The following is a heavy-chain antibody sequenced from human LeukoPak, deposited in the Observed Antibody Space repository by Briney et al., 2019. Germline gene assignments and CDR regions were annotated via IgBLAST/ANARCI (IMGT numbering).Heavy chain of an antibody. CDR2: IIPKSATT. CDR3: ARVSGYSSGWYLLYYYYGMDV. J-gene: IGHJ6*02. Sequence: ASVKVSCKASGGIFNSYAISWVRQAPGQGLEWMGAIIPKSATTNYAQRFQGRVTITADESTSTAYMELSSLRSEDTAVYYCARVSGYSSGWYLLYYYYGMDVWGQGTTVTVSS. CDR1: GGIFNSYA. D-gene: IGHD6-19*01. V-gene: IGHV1-69*13.